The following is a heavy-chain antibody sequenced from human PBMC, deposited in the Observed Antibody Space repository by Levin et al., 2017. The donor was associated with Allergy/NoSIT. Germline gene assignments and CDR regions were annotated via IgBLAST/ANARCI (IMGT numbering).Heavy chain of an antibody. D-gene: IGHD2-21*01. Sequence: GGSLRLSCEASGFTFSSYGMHWVRQAPGKGLEWVAVISYDGSNKFYADSVKGRFTISRDNSKNTVYLQMSSLRGEDTAVYYCAKQMVVDYFEYWGQGTLVTVSS. J-gene: IGHJ4*02. V-gene: IGHV3-30*18. CDR1: GFTFSSYG. CDR2: ISYDGSNK. CDR3: AKQMVVDYFEY.